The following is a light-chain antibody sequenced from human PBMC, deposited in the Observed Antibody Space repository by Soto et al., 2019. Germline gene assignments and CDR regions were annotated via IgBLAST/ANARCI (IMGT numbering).Light chain of an antibody. CDR1: QSVSSN. Sequence: EIVMTQSPATLFVSPGERATLSCRASQSVSSNLAWYQQKPGQAPRLLIYGASTRATGIPARFSGSGSGTEFTLTISSLQSEDFAVYYCQQYNNWPPYTFGQGIKLEIK. V-gene: IGKV3-15*01. CDR3: QQYNNWPPYT. J-gene: IGKJ2*01. CDR2: GAS.